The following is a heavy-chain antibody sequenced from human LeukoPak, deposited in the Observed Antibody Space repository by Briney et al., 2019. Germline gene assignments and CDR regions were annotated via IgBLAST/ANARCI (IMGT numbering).Heavy chain of an antibody. J-gene: IGHJ4*02. CDR2: INPSVGIT. Sequence: ASVKVSCKASGYTFTSYYMNWVRQAPGQGLEWMGIINPSVGITSYAQKFQGRVTMTRDMSTSTVYMELSSLRSEDTAVYYCARDALEPPQGLDYWGQGTLVTVSS. V-gene: IGHV1-46*01. CDR3: ARDALEPPQGLDY. CDR1: GYTFTSYY.